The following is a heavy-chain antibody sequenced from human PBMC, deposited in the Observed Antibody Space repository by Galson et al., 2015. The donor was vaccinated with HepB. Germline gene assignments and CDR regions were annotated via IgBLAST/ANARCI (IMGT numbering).Heavy chain of an antibody. V-gene: IGHV3-43*01. D-gene: IGHD1-26*01. CDR1: GFTFDDYT. J-gene: IGHJ3*02. CDR3: AKDGPIVGATTYAFDI. Sequence: SLRLSCAASGFTFDDYTMHWVRQAPGKGLEWVSLISWDGGSTYYADSVKGRFTISRDNSKNSLYLQMNSLRTEDTALYYCAKDGPIVGATTYAFDIWGQGTMVTVSS. CDR2: ISWDGGST.